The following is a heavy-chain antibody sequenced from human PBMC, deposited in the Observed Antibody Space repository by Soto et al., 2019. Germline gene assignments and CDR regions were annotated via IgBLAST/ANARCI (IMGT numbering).Heavy chain of an antibody. Sequence: QITLKESGPTLVRPTQTLTLTCIFSGFSLTTRGVGVRWIRQPPGKALEWLALIYWDDDEGYSPSLKSRLTITKDTSKTQVVLTMPNMHPVDTATYYCAHRPRGFSYHFDYWGQGTLVTVSS. J-gene: IGHJ4*02. CDR2: IYWDDDE. D-gene: IGHD5-18*01. CDR1: GFSLTTRGVG. CDR3: AHRPRGFSYHFDY. V-gene: IGHV2-5*02.